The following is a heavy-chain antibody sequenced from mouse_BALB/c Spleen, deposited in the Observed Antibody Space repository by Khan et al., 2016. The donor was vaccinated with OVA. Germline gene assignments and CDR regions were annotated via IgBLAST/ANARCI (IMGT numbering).Heavy chain of an antibody. CDR1: GYTFTSYW. J-gene: IGHJ4*01. CDR3: SRGNYDGRSHYAMDY. D-gene: IGHD1-1*01. V-gene: IGHV1S41*01. Sequence: DLVKPGASVKLSCKASGYTFTSYWINWIKQRPGQGLEWIGRISPGSGTPYYNEMFKGKATLTVDTSSSTAYIQLISLSSEDSAVYCGSRGNYDGRSHYAMDYWGQGTSVTASS. CDR2: ISPGSGTP.